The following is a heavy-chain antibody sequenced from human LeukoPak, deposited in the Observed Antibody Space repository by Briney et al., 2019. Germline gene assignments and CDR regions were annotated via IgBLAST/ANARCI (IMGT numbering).Heavy chain of an antibody. J-gene: IGHJ4*02. V-gene: IGHV1-2*02. CDR1: GYTFTGYY. Sequence: GASVKVSCKASGYTFTGYYMHWVRQAPGQGLEWMGWINPNSGGTNYAQKFQGRVTMTRDTSISTAYMELSRLRSDDTAVYYCARAESGSYWDLDYWGQGTLVTVSS. CDR3: ARAESGSYWDLDY. D-gene: IGHD1-26*01. CDR2: INPNSGGT.